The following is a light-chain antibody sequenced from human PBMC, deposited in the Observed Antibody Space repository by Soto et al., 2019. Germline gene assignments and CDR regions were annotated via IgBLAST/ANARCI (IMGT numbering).Light chain of an antibody. J-gene: IGKJ4*01. Sequence: EVVLTQSPATLSLSPGERATLSCRASQTVGGHFAWYQQKPGQAPRLLVYDASNRATGIPTRFSGSGSGTDFTLTISNLEPEDFAVYYCQQHISWPLTFGGGTKVDIK. CDR3: QQHISWPLT. CDR2: DAS. V-gene: IGKV3-11*01. CDR1: QTVGGH.